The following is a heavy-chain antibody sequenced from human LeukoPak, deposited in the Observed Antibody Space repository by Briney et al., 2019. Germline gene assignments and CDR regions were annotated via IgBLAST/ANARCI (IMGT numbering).Heavy chain of an antibody. D-gene: IGHD6-13*01. J-gene: IGHJ5*01. CDR1: GGTFSSYA. CDR3: ARSIAAAGRNFGFDS. Sequence: SAKVSCKASGGTFSSYATSWVRQAPGQGLEWMGGIIPIFGTANYAQKFQGRVTITTDESTYTAYMELGSLTSEDTAVYYCARSIAAAGRNFGFDSWGQGTLLIVSS. V-gene: IGHV1-69*05. CDR2: IIPIFGTA.